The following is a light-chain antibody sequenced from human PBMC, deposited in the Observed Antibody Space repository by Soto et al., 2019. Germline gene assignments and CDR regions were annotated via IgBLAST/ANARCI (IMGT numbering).Light chain of an antibody. CDR1: SSDVGGYNY. CDR3: CSYAGSDTLV. Sequence: QSALPQPRSGSGSPGQSVTISCTGTSSDVGGYNYVSWYQQHPGKAPKLMSYDVSKRPSGVPDRFSGAKSGNTASLTISGLQAEDEADYYCCSYAGSDTLVFGGGTKLTVL. V-gene: IGLV2-11*01. CDR2: DVS. J-gene: IGLJ2*01.